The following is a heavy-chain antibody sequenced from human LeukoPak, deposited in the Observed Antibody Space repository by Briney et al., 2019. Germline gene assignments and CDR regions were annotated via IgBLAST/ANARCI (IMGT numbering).Heavy chain of an antibody. J-gene: IGHJ5*02. CDR3: ARSSINWNYVSWFDP. CDR2: MNPNSGNT. Sequence: ASVKVSCKASGYTFTSYDINWVRQATGQGLEWMGWMNPNSGNTGYAQKFQGRVTITRNTSISTAYMELSSLRSEDTAVYYCARSSINWNYVSWFDPWGQGTLVTVSS. CDR1: GYTFTSYD. D-gene: IGHD1-7*01. V-gene: IGHV1-8*03.